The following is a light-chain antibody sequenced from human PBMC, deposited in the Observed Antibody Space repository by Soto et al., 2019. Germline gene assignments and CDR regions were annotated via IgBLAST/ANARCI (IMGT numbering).Light chain of an antibody. CDR3: SSYTDSDTWM. Sequence: QSALTQPASVSGSPGQSITISCTGTSNDVGVYNYVSWYQQHPGKAPKLLIYEVSYRPSGVSDRFSGSKSGNTASLTISGLQAEDEADYYCSSYTDSDTWMFGGGTKVTVL. J-gene: IGLJ3*02. CDR2: EVS. V-gene: IGLV2-14*01. CDR1: SNDVGVYNY.